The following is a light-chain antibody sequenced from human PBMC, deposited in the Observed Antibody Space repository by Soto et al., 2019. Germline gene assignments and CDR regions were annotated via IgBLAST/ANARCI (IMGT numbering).Light chain of an antibody. J-gene: IGKJ5*01. CDR1: QSISSW. CDR3: QQYNTYVT. Sequence: DIQMTQSPSTLSASVEDRVTITCRASQSISSWLAWYQQKPGKAPKLLIYDASSLQSGVPSRFSGSGSGTEFTLTVSSLQPDDFATYYCQQYNTYVTFGQGTRLEIK. CDR2: DAS. V-gene: IGKV1-5*01.